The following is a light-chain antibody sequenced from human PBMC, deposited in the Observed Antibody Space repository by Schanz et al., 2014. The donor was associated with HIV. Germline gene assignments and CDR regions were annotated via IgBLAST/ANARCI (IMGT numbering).Light chain of an antibody. Sequence: ELLMTQSPATLSVSPGERATLSCRASQSVGINLSFSHHKPPQPPRLPIFGASNRATGIPARFSGSGSGTDFTLTISSLEPEDFAVYYCQQYNNWPLTFGGGTKVEIK. CDR3: QQYNNWPLT. J-gene: IGKJ4*01. CDR2: GAS. V-gene: IGKV3D-15*01. CDR1: QSVGIN.